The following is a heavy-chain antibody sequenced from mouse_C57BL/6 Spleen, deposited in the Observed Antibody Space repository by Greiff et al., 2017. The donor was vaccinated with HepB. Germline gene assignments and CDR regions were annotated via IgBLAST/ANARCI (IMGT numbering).Heavy chain of an antibody. CDR3: ARRGLRRDYAMDY. J-gene: IGHJ4*01. V-gene: IGHV1-50*01. D-gene: IGHD2-4*01. CDR1: GYTFTSYW. CDR2: IDPSDSYT. Sequence: VQLKEPGAELVKPGASVKLSCKASGYTFTSYWMQWVKQRPGQGLEWIGEIDPSDSYTNYNQKFKGKATLTVDTSSSTAYMQLSSLTSEDSAVYYCARRGLRRDYAMDYWGQGTSVTVSS.